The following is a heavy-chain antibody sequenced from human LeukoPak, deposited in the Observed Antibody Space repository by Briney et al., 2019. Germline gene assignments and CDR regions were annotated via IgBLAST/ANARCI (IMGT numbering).Heavy chain of an antibody. J-gene: IGHJ4*02. V-gene: IGHV3-53*01. Sequence: GGSLRLSCEASGFIVRSNFMNWVRQAPGKGLEWVSLIYSDGSTSQAESVKGRFTISRDNSKNTLYLQMNSLKAEDTAVYYCARGLIGSRGYYFDYWGQGTLVTVSS. CDR2: IYSDGST. D-gene: IGHD2-15*01. CDR1: GFIVRSNF. CDR3: ARGLIGSRGYYFDY.